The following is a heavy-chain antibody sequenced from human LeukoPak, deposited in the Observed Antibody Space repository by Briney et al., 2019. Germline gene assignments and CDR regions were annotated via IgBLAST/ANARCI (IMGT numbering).Heavy chain of an antibody. Sequence: GGSLRLSCAASGFTFSSYAMSWVRQAPAKGLEWVSAISGSGGSTCYADSVKGRFTISRDNSKQALYLQMNSPRAEDTAVYYCANGGLTICMYNWFDPWGQGTLVTVSS. V-gene: IGHV3-23*01. J-gene: IGHJ5*02. CDR3: ANGGLTICMYNWFDP. CDR2: ISGSGGST. CDR1: GFTFSSYA. D-gene: IGHD4-11*01.